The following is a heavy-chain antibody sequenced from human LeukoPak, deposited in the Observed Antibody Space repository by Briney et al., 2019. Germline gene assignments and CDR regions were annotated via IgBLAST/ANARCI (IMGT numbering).Heavy chain of an antibody. Sequence: GGSLTLSCAASGFTFSSYAMSWVRQAPGKGLEWVSAISGRGDRTYYADSVKGRFTISRDNSKNTLYLQMNSLRAEDTAVYYCAKEQSSSGFLDYWGQGTLVTLSS. CDR2: ISGRGDRT. J-gene: IGHJ4*02. D-gene: IGHD6-6*01. CDR1: GFTFSSYA. CDR3: AKEQSSSGFLDY. V-gene: IGHV3-23*01.